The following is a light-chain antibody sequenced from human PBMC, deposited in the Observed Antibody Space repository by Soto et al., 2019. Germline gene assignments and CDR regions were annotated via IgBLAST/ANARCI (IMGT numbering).Light chain of an antibody. CDR1: SSDVGGYNY. CDR3: SSYAGSYRV. Sequence: QSVLTQPPSASGSLGQSVTISCTGTSSDVGGYNYVSWYQQHPGKAPKLIIYEVSKRPSGVPDRFSGSKSGNTASLTVSGLQAEDEGDYYCSSYAGSYRVFGTGTRSPS. J-gene: IGLJ1*01. CDR2: EVS. V-gene: IGLV2-8*01.